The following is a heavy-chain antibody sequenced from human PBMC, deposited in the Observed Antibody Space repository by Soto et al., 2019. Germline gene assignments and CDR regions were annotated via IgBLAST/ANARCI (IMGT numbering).Heavy chain of an antibody. CDR1: GFTFTSSA. CDR3: ARDRRGSGSRDAFDI. J-gene: IGHJ3*02. D-gene: IGHD3-10*01. CDR2: IVAGSGNT. Sequence: GASVKVSCKASGFTFTSSAVQWVRQARGQGLEWIGWIVAGSGNTNYAQKLQDRVTITRDTSTSTAYMELRSLRSDDTAVYYCARDRRGSGSRDAFDIWGQGTMVTVSS. V-gene: IGHV1-58*01.